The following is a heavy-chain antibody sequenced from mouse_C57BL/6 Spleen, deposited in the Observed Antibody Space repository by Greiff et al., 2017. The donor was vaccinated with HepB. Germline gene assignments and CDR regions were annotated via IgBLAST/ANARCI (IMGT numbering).Heavy chain of an antibody. CDR1: GYTFTSYW. Sequence: VQLQQPGAELVMPGASVKLSCKASGYTFTSYWMHWVKQRPGQGLEWIGEIDPSDSYTNYNQKFKGKATLTVDKSSSTAYMQLSSLTSEDSAVYGCEESGGDGYPFAYWGQGTLVTVSA. CDR3: EESGGDGYPFAY. D-gene: IGHD2-3*01. V-gene: IGHV1-69*01. J-gene: IGHJ3*01. CDR2: IDPSDSYT.